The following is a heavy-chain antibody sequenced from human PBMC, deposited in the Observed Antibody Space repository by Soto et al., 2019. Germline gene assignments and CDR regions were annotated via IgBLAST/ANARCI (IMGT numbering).Heavy chain of an antibody. J-gene: IGHJ5*02. D-gene: IGHD3-22*01. V-gene: IGHV3-30*18. CDR3: AKALYYYDSRGCTHA. Sequence: GGSLRLSCAASGFTFSSYGMHWVRQAPGKGLEWVAVISYDGSNKYYADSVKGRFTISRDNSKNTLYLQMNSLRAEDTAVYYCAKALYYYDSRGCTHAWGQGTLVTVSS. CDR2: ISYDGSNK. CDR1: GFTFSSYG.